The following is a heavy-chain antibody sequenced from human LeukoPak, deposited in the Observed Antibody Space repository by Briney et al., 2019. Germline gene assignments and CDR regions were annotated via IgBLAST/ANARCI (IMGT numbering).Heavy chain of an antibody. D-gene: IGHD3-16*01. CDR2: IYTSGTT. Sequence: SETLSLTCTVSGGSISSYYWSWIRQPAGKGLEWIGRIYTSGTTHYNPSLKSRVTMSVDTSKNQFSLKLSSVTAADTAVYYCARRGGDMPARGFMDVWGKGTTVTVSS. J-gene: IGHJ6*03. CDR1: GGSISSYY. CDR3: ARRGGDMPARGFMDV. V-gene: IGHV4-4*07.